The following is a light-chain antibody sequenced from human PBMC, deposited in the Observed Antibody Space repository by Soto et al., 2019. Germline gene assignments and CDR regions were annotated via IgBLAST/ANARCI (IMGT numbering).Light chain of an antibody. CDR2: WAS. J-gene: IGKJ4*01. Sequence: ILMTQSPDSLAVSLGERATINCKSSQIVLYSSNNKNYLAWYQQTPGQPPKLLIYWASTRESGVPDRFSGSGSGTDFTLTISSLQAEDVAVYYCQQYYTTPLTFGGGTKVDI. V-gene: IGKV4-1*01. CDR3: QQYYTTPLT. CDR1: QIVLYSSNNKNY.